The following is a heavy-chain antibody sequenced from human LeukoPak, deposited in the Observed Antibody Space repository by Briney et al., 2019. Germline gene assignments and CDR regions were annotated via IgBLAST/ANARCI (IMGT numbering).Heavy chain of an antibody. CDR3: ARDNTGSIDH. Sequence: GGSLRLSCRASGFVFSNYWMLWVRQAPGKGLEWVSLIQSDGSGTTYTDSMKGRFIISRDNAKNTLYLQMTSLTAEDTAVYYCARDNTGSIDHWGQGALVTVSS. J-gene: IGHJ4*02. CDR1: GFVFSNYW. V-gene: IGHV3-74*01. CDR2: IQSDGSGT. D-gene: IGHD2-8*02.